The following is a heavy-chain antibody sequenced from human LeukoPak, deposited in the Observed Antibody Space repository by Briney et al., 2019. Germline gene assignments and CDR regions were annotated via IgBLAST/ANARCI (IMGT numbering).Heavy chain of an antibody. V-gene: IGHV3-21*01. CDR1: GFTFSSYS. CDR3: ASDSPAKDAFDI. J-gene: IGHJ3*02. Sequence: GGSLRLSCAASGFTFSSYSMNWVRQAPGKGLEWVSSISSSSSYIYYADSVKGRFTISRDNAKNSLYLQMNSLRAEDTAVYYCASDSPAKDAFDIRGQGTMVTVSS. CDR2: ISSSSSYI.